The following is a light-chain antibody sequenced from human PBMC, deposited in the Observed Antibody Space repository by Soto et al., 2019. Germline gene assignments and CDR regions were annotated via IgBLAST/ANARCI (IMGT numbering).Light chain of an antibody. Sequence: EIVLTQSPGTLSLSPGEGGTLSCRSSQSISSSYLAWYQQKPGQSPRLLIYAASSRATGIPDRFSGSGSGTEFTLTIRRLEPEDFAVYYCQLYGGSNMFSFGQRTKPEIK. CDR1: QSISSSY. CDR2: AAS. J-gene: IGKJ2*01. V-gene: IGKV3-20*01. CDR3: QLYGGSNMFS.